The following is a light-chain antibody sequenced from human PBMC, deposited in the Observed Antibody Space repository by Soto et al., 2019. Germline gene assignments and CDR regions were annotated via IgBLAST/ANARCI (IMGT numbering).Light chain of an antibody. CDR1: QSVRNN. CDR2: YAS. Sequence: EIMMTQSPATLSVSPGERANLSCRASQSVRNNLAWYQQKPGQAPRLLIYYASTRATGIPARFSGSGSGTEFTLTISSLQSEDFALYYGQQYNNWPPITFGQGTRLEIK. J-gene: IGKJ5*01. CDR3: QQYNNWPPIT. V-gene: IGKV3-15*01.